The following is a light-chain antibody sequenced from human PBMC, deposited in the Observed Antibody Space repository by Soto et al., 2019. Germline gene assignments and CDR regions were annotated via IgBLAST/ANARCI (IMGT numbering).Light chain of an antibody. CDR3: QQRSNWPT. Sequence: THSPSSLSASVGDRFTITCRASQSISTYLAWYQQRPGQAPRLLIYGASHRASGIPARFSGSGSGTEFTLTISSIEPEDFAVYYCQQRSNWPTFGQGTRLEIK. CDR2: GAS. V-gene: IGKV3-11*01. J-gene: IGKJ5*01. CDR1: QSISTY.